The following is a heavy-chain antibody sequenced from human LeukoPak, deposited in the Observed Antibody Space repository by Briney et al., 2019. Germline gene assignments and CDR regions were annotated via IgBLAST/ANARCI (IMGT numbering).Heavy chain of an antibody. CDR1: GLTLSSCA. Sequence: GGSLRLSCAASGLTLSSCAMSWVRQAPGKGLEWVSSISISGDTYYADSVKARFPLSRDNFMDTLYLQMNSLRVEDTAVYYCVKELRPNDYWGQGTLVTVSS. D-gene: IGHD2-15*01. V-gene: IGHV3-23*01. CDR3: VKELRPNDY. J-gene: IGHJ4*03. CDR2: ISISGDT.